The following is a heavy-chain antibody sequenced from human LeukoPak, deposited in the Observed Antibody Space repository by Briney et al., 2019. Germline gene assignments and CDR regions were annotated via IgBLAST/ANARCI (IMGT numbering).Heavy chain of an antibody. V-gene: IGHV1-2*02. Sequence: GASVKVSCKASGYTFTGYYMHWVRQAPGQGLEWMGWTNPNSGGTNYAQKFQGRVTMTRDTSISTAYMELSRLRSDDTAVYYCARQQTKHTYYDFWSGKNWFDPWGQGTLVTVSS. J-gene: IGHJ5*02. D-gene: IGHD3-3*01. CDR3: ARQQTKHTYYDFWSGKNWFDP. CDR1: GYTFTGYY. CDR2: TNPNSGGT.